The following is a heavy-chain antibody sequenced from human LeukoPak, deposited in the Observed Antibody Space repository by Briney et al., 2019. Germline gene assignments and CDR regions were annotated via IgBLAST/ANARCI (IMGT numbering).Heavy chain of an antibody. D-gene: IGHD4/OR15-4a*01. Sequence: GGSLRLSCAASGFTVKDNFMSWVRQAPGKGLEWVSILYSGGATYYADSVKGRFTISRDNSKNIVFLQMNDLRTEDTAFYYCTRDSANYHFAYWGQGALVTVSS. CDR2: LYSGGAT. J-gene: IGHJ4*02. CDR1: GFTVKDNF. V-gene: IGHV3-66*01. CDR3: TRDSANYHFAY.